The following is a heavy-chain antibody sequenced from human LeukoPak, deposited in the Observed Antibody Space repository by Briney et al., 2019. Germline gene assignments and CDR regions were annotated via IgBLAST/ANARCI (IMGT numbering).Heavy chain of an antibody. Sequence: SETLSLTCAVSGDSISSVNWWNWVRQPPGKGLEWIGEIFHSGTTHYNPALKSRVTISVDKSENQFSLNLSSVTAADTAVYYRARQFGGEDWGQGTLVTVSS. D-gene: IGHD3-10*01. CDR2: IFHSGTT. V-gene: IGHV4-4*02. CDR1: GDSISSVNW. CDR3: ARQFGGED. J-gene: IGHJ4*02.